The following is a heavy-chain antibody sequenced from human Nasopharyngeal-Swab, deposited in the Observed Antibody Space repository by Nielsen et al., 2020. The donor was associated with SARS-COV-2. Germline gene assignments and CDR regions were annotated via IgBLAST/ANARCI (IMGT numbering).Heavy chain of an antibody. D-gene: IGHD6-6*01. Sequence: SETLSLTCTVSGGSISSYYWIWIRQPPGKGLEWIGYIYYSGSTNYNPSLKSRVTISVDTSKNQFSLKLSSVTAADTAVYYCARFSVLYGMDVWGQGTTVTVSS. V-gene: IGHV4-59*13. CDR2: IYYSGST. J-gene: IGHJ6*02. CDR3: ARFSVLYGMDV. CDR1: GGSISSYY.